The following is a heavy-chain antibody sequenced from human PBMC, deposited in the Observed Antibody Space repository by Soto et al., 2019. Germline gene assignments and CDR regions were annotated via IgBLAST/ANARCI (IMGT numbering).Heavy chain of an antibody. CDR3: ARFYSSGWPRGYFDY. CDR2: ISTFHGSI. J-gene: IGHJ4*02. D-gene: IGHD6-19*01. Sequence: QVQLVQSGGEVKKPGASVKVSCKAAGYTFTSHGISWVRQAPGQGLEWMGWISTFHGSINYAQKFQGRVTMTTDTSTSTAYMELRSLRSDDTAVYYCARFYSSGWPRGYFDYWGKGTPVT. V-gene: IGHV1-18*01. CDR1: GYTFTSHG.